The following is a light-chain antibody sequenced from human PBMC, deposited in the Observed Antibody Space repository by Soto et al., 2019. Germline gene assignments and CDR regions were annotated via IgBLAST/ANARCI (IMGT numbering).Light chain of an antibody. CDR2: GAS. Sequence: EIVMTQAPATLSVSPGERATLSCRASQSVSSNLAWYQQKPGQAPRLLIYGASTRATGIPARFSGSGSGTEFTLTISSLQSEDFAVYYCQQYNKWQKFGKGTKVDI. V-gene: IGKV3-15*01. CDR1: QSVSSN. J-gene: IGKJ1*01. CDR3: QQYNKWQK.